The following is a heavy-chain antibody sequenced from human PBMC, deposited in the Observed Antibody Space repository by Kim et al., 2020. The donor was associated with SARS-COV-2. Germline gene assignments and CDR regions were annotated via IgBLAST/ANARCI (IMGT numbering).Heavy chain of an antibody. D-gene: IGHD3-22*01. V-gene: IGHV1-46*01. CDR1: GYTFTSYY. Sequence: ASVKVSCKASGYTFTSYYMHWVRQAPGQGLEWMGIINPSGGSTSYAQKFQGRVTMTRDTSTSTVYMELSSLRSEDTAVYYCARLSTYYYDSSGYYDAFDIWGQGTTVTVSS. CDR2: INPSGGST. CDR3: ARLSTYYYDSSGYYDAFDI. J-gene: IGHJ3*02.